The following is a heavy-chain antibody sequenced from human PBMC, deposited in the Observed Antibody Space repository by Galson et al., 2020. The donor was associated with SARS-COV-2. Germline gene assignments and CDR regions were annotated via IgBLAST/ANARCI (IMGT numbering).Heavy chain of an antibody. Sequence: GESLKISCKGSGYSFTSYWIGWVRQMPGKGLEWMGIIYPGDSDTRYSPSFQGQVTISADKSISTAYLQWSSLKASDTAMYYCARGNTDDSSGYYPPHFDYWGQGTLVTVSS. CDR3: ARGNTDDSSGYYPPHFDY. CDR2: IYPGDSDT. D-gene: IGHD3-22*01. J-gene: IGHJ4*02. V-gene: IGHV5-51*01. CDR1: GYSFTSYW.